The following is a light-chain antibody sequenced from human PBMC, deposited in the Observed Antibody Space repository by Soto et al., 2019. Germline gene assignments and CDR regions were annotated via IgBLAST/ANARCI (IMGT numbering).Light chain of an antibody. J-gene: IGLJ3*02. Sequence: QTVVTQEPALSVSPGGTVTLTCGLTSGSVSTTYYTSWYQQTPGQAPRTLINNTNTRLSGVPDRFSGSILGNKAALTITGAQADDDSDYYCLVFDSSLTGWVFGGGTKLTVL. CDR3: LVFDSSLTGWV. V-gene: IGLV8-61*01. CDR2: NTN. CDR1: SGSVSTTYY.